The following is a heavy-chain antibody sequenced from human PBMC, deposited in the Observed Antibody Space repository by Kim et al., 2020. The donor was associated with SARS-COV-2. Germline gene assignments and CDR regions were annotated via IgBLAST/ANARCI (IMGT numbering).Heavy chain of an antibody. CDR2: ISGNADHA. Sequence: GGSLRLSCAASGFTFSTYAMSWVRQAPEKGLEWVSSISGNADHAHYVDSVQGRFTIFRDNSKNEVFLQLNSLRAEDTALYYCAKAIHTSGYNCEDGGDSWGQGTRVTVSS. V-gene: IGHV3-23*01. J-gene: IGHJ5*01. D-gene: IGHD3-22*01. CDR3: AKAIHTSGYNCEDGGDS. CDR1: GFTFSTYA.